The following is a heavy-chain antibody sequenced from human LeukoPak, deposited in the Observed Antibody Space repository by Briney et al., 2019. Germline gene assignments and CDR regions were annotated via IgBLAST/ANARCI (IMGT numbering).Heavy chain of an antibody. J-gene: IGHJ6*03. V-gene: IGHV3-30*02. Sequence: GGSLRLSCAASGLTFSSYGMHWVRQAPGKGLEWVAFIRYDGSNKYYADSVKGRFTISRDNSKNTLYLQMNSLRAEDTAVYYCAKDSNSRAAPYYYYYMDVWGKGTTVTISS. CDR3: AKDSNSRAAPYYYYYMDV. CDR1: GLTFSSYG. D-gene: IGHD6-6*01. CDR2: IRYDGSNK.